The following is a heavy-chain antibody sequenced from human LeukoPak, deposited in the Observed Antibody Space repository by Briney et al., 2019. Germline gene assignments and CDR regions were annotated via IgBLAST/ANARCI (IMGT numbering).Heavy chain of an antibody. CDR1: GFNLSSYA. CDR3: AKEDSSIAARPPY. D-gene: IGHD6-6*01. V-gene: IGHV3-23*01. Sequence: GGSLRLSCAASGFNLSSYAMSWVRQAPGKGLGWVSAISGSGGRTYYADSVKGRFTISRDNSKNTLYLQMNSLRAEDTAVYYCAKEDSSIAARPPYWGQGTLVTVSS. J-gene: IGHJ4*02. CDR2: ISGSGGRT.